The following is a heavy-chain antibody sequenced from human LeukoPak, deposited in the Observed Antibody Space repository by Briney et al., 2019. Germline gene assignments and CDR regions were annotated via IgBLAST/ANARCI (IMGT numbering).Heavy chain of an antibody. CDR2: IHYSGRP. CDR3: ARFGVDYDMDV. J-gene: IGHJ6*02. D-gene: IGHD3-16*01. V-gene: IGHV4-59*11. CDR1: GGSISGHY. Sequence: SETLSLTCTVAGGSISGHYWTWIRQPPGKGLEWIGQIHYSGRPDYNPSLKSRVTISVDTSKNQLSLKVTSVTGADTAVYYCARFGVDYDMDVWGQGTTVTVSS.